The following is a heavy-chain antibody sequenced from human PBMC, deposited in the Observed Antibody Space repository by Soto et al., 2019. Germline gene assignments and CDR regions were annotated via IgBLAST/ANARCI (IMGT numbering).Heavy chain of an antibody. J-gene: IGHJ5*02. CDR1: GGTFSSYA. Sequence: SVKVSCKASGGTFSSYAISWVRQDPGQGLEWMGGIIPIFGTANYAQKFQGRVTITADESTSTAYMELSSLRSEDTAVYYCARVPYYDFWSGPYDWFDPWGQGTQVTVSS. V-gene: IGHV1-69*13. CDR2: IIPIFGTA. CDR3: ARVPYYDFWSGPYDWFDP. D-gene: IGHD3-3*01.